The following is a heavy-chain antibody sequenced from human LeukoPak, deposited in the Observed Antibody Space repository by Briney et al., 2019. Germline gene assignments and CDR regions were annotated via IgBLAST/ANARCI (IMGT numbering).Heavy chain of an antibody. V-gene: IGHV4-39*01. CDR1: GGSISSYY. J-gene: IGHJ4*02. CDR3: VRHRQKLSSSAPLDY. CDR2: IYYSGST. D-gene: IGHD6-6*01. Sequence: SETLSLTCTVSGGSISSYYWGWIRQPPGKGLEWIGSIYYSGSTYYNPSLKSRVTISVDTSKNQFSLKLSSVTAADTAVYYCVRHRQKLSSSAPLDYWGQGTLVTVSS.